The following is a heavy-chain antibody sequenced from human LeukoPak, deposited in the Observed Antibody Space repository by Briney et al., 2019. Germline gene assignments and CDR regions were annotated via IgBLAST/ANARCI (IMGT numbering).Heavy chain of an antibody. D-gene: IGHD3-3*01. CDR3: ARDRYDFWSGYPYYYYYYMDV. CDR2: IYTSGST. J-gene: IGHJ6*03. V-gene: IGHV4-4*07. CDR1: GGSISSYY. Sequence: PSETLSLTCTVSGGSISSYYWSWIRQPAGKGLEWIGRIYTSGSTNYNPSLKSRVTMSVDTSMNQFSLKLSSVTAADTAVYYCARDRYDFWSGYPYYYYYYMDVWGKGTTVTVSS.